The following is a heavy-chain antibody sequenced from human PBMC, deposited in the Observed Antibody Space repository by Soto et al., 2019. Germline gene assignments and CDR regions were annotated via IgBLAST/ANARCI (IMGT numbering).Heavy chain of an antibody. CDR3: AKSRRCTNGVCPFDY. Sequence: TGGSLRLSCAASGFTFSSYGMHWVRQAPGKGLEWVAVISYDVSNKYYADSVKGRFTISRDNSKNTLYLQMNSLRAEDTVVYYCAKSRRCTNGVCPFDYWGQGTLVTRLL. J-gene: IGHJ4*02. D-gene: IGHD2-8*01. CDR1: GFTFSSYG. V-gene: IGHV3-30*18. CDR2: ISYDVSNK.